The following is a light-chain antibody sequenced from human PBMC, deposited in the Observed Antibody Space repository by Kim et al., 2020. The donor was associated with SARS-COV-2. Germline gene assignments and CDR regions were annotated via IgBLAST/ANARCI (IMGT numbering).Light chain of an antibody. J-gene: IGLJ1*01. Sequence: VALGPTARITCGGNNIGTKNVHWYQQKPGQAPVLVIYRDSNRPSGIPERFSGSNSGNTATLTISRAQAGDEADYYCQVWDSSTYVFGTGTKVTVL. V-gene: IGLV3-9*01. CDR3: QVWDSSTYV. CDR2: RDS. CDR1: NIGTKN.